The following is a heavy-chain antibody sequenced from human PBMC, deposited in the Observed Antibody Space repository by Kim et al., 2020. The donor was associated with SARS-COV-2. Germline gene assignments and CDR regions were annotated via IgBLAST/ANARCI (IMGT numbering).Heavy chain of an antibody. Sequence: SETLSLTCTVSGGSISSGGYYWSWIRQHPGKGLEWIGYIYYSGSTYYNPSLKSRVTISVDTSKNQFSLKLSSVTAADTALYYCAREGITMVRGVFDYWGQGTLVTVSS. CDR2: IYYSGST. D-gene: IGHD3-10*01. CDR1: GGSISSGGYY. J-gene: IGHJ4*02. CDR3: AREGITMVRGVFDY. V-gene: IGHV4-31*03.